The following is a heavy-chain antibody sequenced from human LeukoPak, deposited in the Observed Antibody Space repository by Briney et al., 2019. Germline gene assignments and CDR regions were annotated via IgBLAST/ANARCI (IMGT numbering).Heavy chain of an antibody. CDR2: MNPNSGNT. D-gene: IGHD6-13*01. J-gene: IGHJ6*03. CDR3: ARVGYSSSWYSFDYYYYMDV. V-gene: IGHV1-8*01. Sequence: APVKVSCKASGYTFTSYDINWVRQAPGQGLEWMGWMNPNSGNTGYAQKFQGRVTMTRNTSISTAYMELSSLRSEDTAVYYCARVGYSSSWYSFDYYYYMDVWGKGTTVTISS. CDR1: GYTFTSYD.